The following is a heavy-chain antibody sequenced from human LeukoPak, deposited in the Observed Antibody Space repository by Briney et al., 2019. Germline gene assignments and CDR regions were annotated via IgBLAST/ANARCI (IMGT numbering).Heavy chain of an antibody. CDR2: IYYSGST. CDR1: GGSISSYY. Sequence: PSETLSLTCTVSGGSISSYYWSWIRQPPGKGLEWIGYIYYSGSTNYNPSLKSRVTILVDTSKNQFSLKLSSVTAADTAVYYCARGGGGGNFYYYYYGMDVWGQGTTATVSS. CDR3: ARGGGGGNFYYYYYGMDV. D-gene: IGHD4-23*01. V-gene: IGHV4-59*01. J-gene: IGHJ6*02.